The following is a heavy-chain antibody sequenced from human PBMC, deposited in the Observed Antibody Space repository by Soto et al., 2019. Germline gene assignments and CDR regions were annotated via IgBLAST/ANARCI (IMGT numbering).Heavy chain of an antibody. J-gene: IGHJ6*02. CDR2: IIPIFGTA. CDR1: GGTFSSYA. CDR3: ASRYSYGYPPHYGMDV. V-gene: IGHV1-69*06. Sequence: GASVKVSCKASGGTFSSYAISWVRQAPGQGLEWMGGIIPIFGTANYAQKFQGRVTITADKSTSTAYMELSSLRSEDTAVYYCASRYSYGYPPHYGMDVWGQGTTVTSP. D-gene: IGHD5-18*01.